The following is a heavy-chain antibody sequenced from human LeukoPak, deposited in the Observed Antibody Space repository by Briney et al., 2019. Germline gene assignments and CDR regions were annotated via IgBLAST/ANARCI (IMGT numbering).Heavy chain of an antibody. J-gene: IGHJ6*01. CDR1: GGPVSSVSNY. CDR2: ISYSGRT. Sequence: SETLSLTRSVSGGPVSSVSNYWSWTRPPPGRGLEWIGYISYSGRTNFNPSLKRRVNISVYTSKNQFSRNLSSVSAAAAAVCYCVRVWGAWSNKQRSIAWWG. D-gene: IGHD6-25*01. CDR3: VRVWGAWSNKQRSIAW. V-gene: IGHV4-61*01.